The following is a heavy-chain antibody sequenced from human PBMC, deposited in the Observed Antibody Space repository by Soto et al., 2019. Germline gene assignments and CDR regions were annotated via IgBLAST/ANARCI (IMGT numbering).Heavy chain of an antibody. V-gene: IGHV3-73*01. CDR1: GFACSGAT. CDR3: FRENYFSYHGMDV. Sequence: GWAQRLSCAGSGFACSGATIHWVRRAAGKVLEWVRSIRRKANSYATAYAASVKGRFLISRDASKTTAYLQMSSLKIEDTAVYYCFRENYFSYHGMDVWGQGTTVTVSS. J-gene: IGHJ6*02. CDR2: IRRKANSYAT.